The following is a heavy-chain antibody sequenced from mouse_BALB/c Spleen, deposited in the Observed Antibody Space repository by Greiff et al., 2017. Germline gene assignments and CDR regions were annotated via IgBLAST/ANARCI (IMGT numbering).Heavy chain of an antibody. J-gene: IGHJ2*01. Sequence: EVKLVESGGGLVKPGGSLKLSCAASGFAFSSYDMSWVRQTPEKRLEWVAYISSGGGSTYYPDTVKGRFTISRDNAKNTLYLQMSSLKSEDTAMYYCARRLRDDFDDWGQGTTLTVSS. CDR1: GFAFSSYD. CDR3: ARRLRDDFDD. CDR2: ISSGGGST. D-gene: IGHD2-2*01. V-gene: IGHV5-12-1*01.